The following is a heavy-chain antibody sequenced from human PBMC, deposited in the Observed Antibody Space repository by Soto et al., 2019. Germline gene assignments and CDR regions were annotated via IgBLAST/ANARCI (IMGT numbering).Heavy chain of an antibody. Sequence: GGSLRLSCAASGFTFSSYAMSWVRQAPGKGLEWASAISGSGGSTYYADSVKGRFTISRDNSKNTLYLQMNSLRAEDTAVYYCAKDLSGIAAADLFDYWGQGTLGTVSS. J-gene: IGHJ4*02. CDR3: AKDLSGIAAADLFDY. CDR2: ISGSGGST. V-gene: IGHV3-23*01. D-gene: IGHD6-13*01. CDR1: GFTFSSYA.